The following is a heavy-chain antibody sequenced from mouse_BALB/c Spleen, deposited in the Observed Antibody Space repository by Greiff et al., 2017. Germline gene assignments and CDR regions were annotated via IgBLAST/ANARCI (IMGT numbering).Heavy chain of an antibody. CDR1: GFSLTSYG. CDR3: ASSYYRYYYYAMDY. V-gene: IGHV2-2*02. J-gene: IGHJ4*01. Sequence: QVQLQQSGPGLVQPSQSLSITRTVSGFSLTSYGVHWVRQSPGKGLEWLGVIWSGGSTDYNAAFISRLSISKDNSKSQVFFKMNSLQANDTAIYYCASSYYRYYYYAMDYWGQGTSVTVSS. CDR2: IWSGGST. D-gene: IGHD2-14*01.